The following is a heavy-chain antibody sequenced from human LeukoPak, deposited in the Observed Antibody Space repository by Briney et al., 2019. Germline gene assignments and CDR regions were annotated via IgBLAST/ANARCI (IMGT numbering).Heavy chain of an antibody. CDR2: VSPYNGNA. J-gene: IGHJ6*02. V-gene: IGHV1-18*04. CDR3: ARECPYYYDSSGLYGMDV. CDR1: NYTFSTYS. Sequence: ASVKVSCKASNYTFSTYSINWVRQAPGQGLEWMGFVSPYNGNANYALKFLGRVTMTTDTSASTAYMQVWSLRSDDTAVYYCARECPYYYDSSGLYGMDVWGQGTTVTVSS. D-gene: IGHD3-22*01.